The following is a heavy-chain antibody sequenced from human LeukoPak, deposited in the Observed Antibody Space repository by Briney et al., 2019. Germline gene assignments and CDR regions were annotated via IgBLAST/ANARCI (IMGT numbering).Heavy chain of an antibody. V-gene: IGHV5-51*01. Sequence: KRGESLKISCQGSGYTFTSYWIAWVRQLPGEGLEWMGIIYPGDSDTRYSPSLQGQATISADKSISTAFLQWSSLKASDSAMYYCASLRSYSDAFDIWGQGTMVTVSS. CDR2: IYPGDSDT. D-gene: IGHD2-21*01. CDR1: GYTFTSYW. J-gene: IGHJ3*02. CDR3: ASLRSYSDAFDI.